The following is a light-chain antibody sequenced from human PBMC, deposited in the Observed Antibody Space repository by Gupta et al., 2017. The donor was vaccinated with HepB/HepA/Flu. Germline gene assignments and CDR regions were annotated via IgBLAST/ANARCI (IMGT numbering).Light chain of an antibody. CDR2: GNN. V-gene: IGLV3-19*01. Sequence: SELTQDPPVSVALGQTVRITCQGDSLRNYYASWFQQKPGQAPKLVLYGNNIRPSGIPDRLSGSNSGNTASLTIAGTQAEDEADYYCNCRDSSGNVVFGGGTRLTVL. J-gene: IGLJ2*01. CDR1: SLRNYY. CDR3: NCRDSSGNVV.